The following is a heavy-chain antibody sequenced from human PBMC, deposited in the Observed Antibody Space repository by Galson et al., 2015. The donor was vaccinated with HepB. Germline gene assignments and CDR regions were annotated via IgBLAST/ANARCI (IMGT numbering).Heavy chain of an antibody. D-gene: IGHD4-17*01. CDR1: GFSFSTSA. Sequence: SLRLSCAASGFSFSTSAMAWVRQAPGKGLEWVPSISISGGTFYTGSVKGRFTISRDNSKNTLYLQMHSLRVEDTAIYFCAKEIRPNDYWGQGTPVTVSS. V-gene: IGHV3-23*01. CDR3: AKEIRPNDY. J-gene: IGHJ4*02. CDR2: ISISGGT.